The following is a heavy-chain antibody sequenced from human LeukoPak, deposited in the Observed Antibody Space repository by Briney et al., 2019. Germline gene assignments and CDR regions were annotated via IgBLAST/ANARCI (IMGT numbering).Heavy chain of an antibody. CDR3: AKDRSSAAGSAEYFQH. V-gene: IGHV3-23*01. Sequence: GGSLRLSCAASGFTFSSYAMSWLRQAPGKGLEGVSAISGSGGSTYYADSVKARFTISRDNSKNTLYPQMNSLRAEDTAVYYCAKDRSSAAGSAEYFQHWGQGTLVTVSS. D-gene: IGHD6-13*01. J-gene: IGHJ1*01. CDR1: GFTFSSYA. CDR2: ISGSGGST.